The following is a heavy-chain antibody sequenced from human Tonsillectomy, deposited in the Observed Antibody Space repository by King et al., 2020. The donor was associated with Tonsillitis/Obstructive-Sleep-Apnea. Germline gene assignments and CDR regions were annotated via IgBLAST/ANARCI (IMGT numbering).Heavy chain of an antibody. Sequence: VQLVESGGGLVQPGGSLRLSCAASGFSFSSYDMHWVRLVLGKGLEWVSSIGTAGNTYYPGPVKGRFTIPRENAKNSLHLQMNGLRAGDTAVYYGARAESGGGTIFDPWGQGTLVTVSS. CDR3: ARAESGGGTIFDP. CDR1: GFSFSSYD. J-gene: IGHJ5*02. CDR2: IGTAGNT. V-gene: IGHV3-13*01. D-gene: IGHD2-15*01.